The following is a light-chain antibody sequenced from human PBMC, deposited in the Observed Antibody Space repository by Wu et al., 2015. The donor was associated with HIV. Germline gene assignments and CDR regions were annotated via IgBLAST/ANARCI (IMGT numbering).Light chain of an antibody. CDR2: ATS. Sequence: DIQMTQSPSFLSASIGDRVTISCRPSQTINNYLNWYQQKPGKAPKLLIYATSNLQNGVSSRFTGSGSGTDFTLSIASLQPEDSATYFCQQTFISPITFGQGTRLEIK. CDR3: QQTFISPIT. J-gene: IGKJ5*01. CDR1: QTINNY. V-gene: IGKV1-39*01.